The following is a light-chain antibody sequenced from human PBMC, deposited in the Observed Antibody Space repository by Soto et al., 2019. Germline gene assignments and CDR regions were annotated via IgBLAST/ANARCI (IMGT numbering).Light chain of an antibody. CDR2: EGD. J-gene: IGLJ2*01. V-gene: IGLV2-23*01. CDR3: CSYAGGSTLV. Sequence: QSALTHPASVSGYPGQSITISCTGTSSDVGSYNLVSWYQQHPGKAPKLVIYEGDKWPSGVSNRFSGSKSGNTASLTISGLQAEDEADYYCCSYAGGSTLVFGGGTKLTVL. CDR1: SSDVGSYNL.